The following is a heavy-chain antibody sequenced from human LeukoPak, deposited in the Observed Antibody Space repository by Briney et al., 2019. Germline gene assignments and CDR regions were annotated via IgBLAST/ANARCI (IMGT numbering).Heavy chain of an antibody. CDR3: AREGRFCSSTSCLDY. CDR1: GFTFSSYA. D-gene: IGHD2-2*01. CDR2: IYSGGNT. Sequence: GGSLRLSCAASGFTFSSYAMSWVRQAPGKGLEWVSVIYSGGNTYYADSVKGRFTISRDNSKNTLYLQMNSLRAEDTAVYYCAREGRFCSSTSCLDYWGQGTLVTVSS. J-gene: IGHJ4*02. V-gene: IGHV3-53*01.